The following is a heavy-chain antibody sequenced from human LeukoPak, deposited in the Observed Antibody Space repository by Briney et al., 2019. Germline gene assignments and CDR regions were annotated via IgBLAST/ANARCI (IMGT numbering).Heavy chain of an antibody. V-gene: IGHV3-33*06. Sequence: GGSLRLSCAASGFTFTSYGMHWVRQAPGKGLEWVAVIWNDGTNKSYTHSVRGRFAISRDDSKNKVYLQMHSLKVEDTAVCYCAKDIERGFDYTNSLDYWGQGTLVT. CDR2: IWNDGTNK. CDR1: GFTFTSYG. D-gene: IGHD4-11*01. CDR3: AKDIERGFDYTNSLDY. J-gene: IGHJ4*02.